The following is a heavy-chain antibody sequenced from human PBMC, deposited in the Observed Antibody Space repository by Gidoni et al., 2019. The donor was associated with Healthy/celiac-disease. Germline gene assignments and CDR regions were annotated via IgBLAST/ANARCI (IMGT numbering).Heavy chain of an antibody. J-gene: IGHJ6*02. D-gene: IGHD2-2*02. CDR1: GFTFSSYS. CDR2: ISSSSSTI. Sequence: EVQLVESGGGLVQPGGSLRLSCAASGFTFSSYSMNWVRQAPGKGLELVSYISSSSSTIYYADSVKGRFTISRDNAKNSLYLQMNSLRDEDTAVYYCARNGLGYCSSTSCYTNYYYGMDVWGQGTTVTVSS. V-gene: IGHV3-48*02. CDR3: ARNGLGYCSSTSCYTNYYYGMDV.